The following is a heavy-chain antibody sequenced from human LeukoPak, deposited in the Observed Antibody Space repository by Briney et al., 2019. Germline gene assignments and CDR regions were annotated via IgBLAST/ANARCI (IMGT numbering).Heavy chain of an antibody. CDR3: ARGGVVTHPRFFYGMGV. CDR1: GCTFTGYY. V-gene: IGHV1-2*02. D-gene: IGHD4-23*01. CDR2: INPNSGGT. J-gene: IGHJ6*02. Sequence: GASVKVSCKASGCTFTGYYMHWVRQAPGQGLEWMGWINPNSGGTNYAQKFQGRVTMTRDTSISTAYMELSRLRSDDTAVYYCARGGVVTHPRFFYGMGVWGQGTTVTVTS.